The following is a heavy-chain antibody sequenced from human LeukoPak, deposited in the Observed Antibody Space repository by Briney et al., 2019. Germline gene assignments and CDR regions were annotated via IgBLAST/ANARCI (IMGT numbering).Heavy chain of an antibody. CDR2: IYPGDSDT. D-gene: IGHD2-15*01. Sequence: GESLKISCKGSGYSFTSYWIAWVRQMPGKGLEWMGIIYPGDSDTRYSPSFQGQVTISADKSISTAYLQWSSLKASDTAMYYCARSGYCSGGSCPTGAPDYWGQGTLVTVSS. CDR1: GYSFTSYW. CDR3: ARSGYCSGGSCPTGAPDY. V-gene: IGHV5-51*01. J-gene: IGHJ4*02.